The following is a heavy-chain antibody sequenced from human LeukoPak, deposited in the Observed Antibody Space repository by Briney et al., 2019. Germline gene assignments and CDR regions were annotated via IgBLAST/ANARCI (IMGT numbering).Heavy chain of an antibody. Sequence: SVKVSCKASGYTFTSYGISWVRQAPGQGLEWMGGIIPIFGTANYAQKFQGRVTITTDESTSTAYMELSSLRSEDTAVYYCARGNIVATHYYMDVWGKGTTVTVSS. J-gene: IGHJ6*03. CDR3: ARGNIVATHYYMDV. D-gene: IGHD5-12*01. CDR2: IIPIFGTA. CDR1: GYTFTSYG. V-gene: IGHV1-69*05.